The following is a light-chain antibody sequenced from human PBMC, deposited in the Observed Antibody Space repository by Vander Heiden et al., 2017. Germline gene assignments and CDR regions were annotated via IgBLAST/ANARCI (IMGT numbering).Light chain of an antibody. CDR3: NSQNNSGNQP. CDR1: SLRTLY. CDR2: DES. V-gene: IGLV3-19*01. Sequence: SSELTQDLAVSLAFGQTVRIPCLGDSLRTLYGSWYQQKPGQPPVLVIYDESNRPSGMPIRFSGSSSGNTASLTITGAQAEDEAEYYCNSQNNSGNQPFGGGTKLTVL. J-gene: IGLJ3*02.